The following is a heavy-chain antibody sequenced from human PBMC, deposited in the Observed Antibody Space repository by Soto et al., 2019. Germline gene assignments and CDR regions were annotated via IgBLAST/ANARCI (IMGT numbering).Heavy chain of an antibody. V-gene: IGHV4-39*07. CDR3: ASMGYHYGSGSYPLDY. CDR2: IFYSGST. D-gene: IGHD3-10*01. J-gene: IGHJ4*02. CDR1: GSSISSSSYY. Sequence: SETLSLTSTVSGSSISSSSYYWGWIRQPPGKGLEWIGSIFYSGSTNYNPSLKSRVTISLDTSKNQFSLNLRSVTAADTAVYYCASMGYHYGSGSYPLDYWGQG.